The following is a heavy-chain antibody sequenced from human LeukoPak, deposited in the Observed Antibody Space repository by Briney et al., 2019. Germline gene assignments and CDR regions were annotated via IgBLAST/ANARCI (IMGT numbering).Heavy chain of an antibody. J-gene: IGHJ4*02. Sequence: SETLSLTCAVYGGSFSGYYWGWIRQPPGKGLEWIGEINHSGSTNYNPSLKSRVTISVDTSKNQFSLKLSSVTAADMAVYYCARVRSGLPRKYYFDYWGQGTLVTVSS. CDR1: GGSFSGYY. CDR3: ARVRSGLPRKYYFDY. D-gene: IGHD1-14*01. CDR2: INHSGST. V-gene: IGHV4-34*01.